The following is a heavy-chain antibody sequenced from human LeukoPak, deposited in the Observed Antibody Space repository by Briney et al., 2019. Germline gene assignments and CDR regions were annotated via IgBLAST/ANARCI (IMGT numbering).Heavy chain of an antibody. CDR2: ISGGST. Sequence: GGSLRLSCAASGFTVSSNEMSWVRQAPGKGLEWVSSISGGSTYYADSRKGRFTISRDNSKNTLYLQMNSLRAEDTAVYYCAKEGASYYDFWRRSFDYWGQGTLVTVSS. D-gene: IGHD3-3*01. CDR3: AKEGASYYDFWRRSFDY. J-gene: IGHJ4*02. V-gene: IGHV3-38-3*01. CDR1: GFTVSSNE.